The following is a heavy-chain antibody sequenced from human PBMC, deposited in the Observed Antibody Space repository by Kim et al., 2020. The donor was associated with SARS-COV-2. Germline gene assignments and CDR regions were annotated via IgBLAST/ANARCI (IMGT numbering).Heavy chain of an antibody. J-gene: IGHJ2*01. CDR2: ISSSGGNT. Sequence: GGSLRLSCAASGFSLSSNGMRWVRQAPGKGLEWVSSISSSGGNTYYADSVKGRFIISRDNSKNTLYLQMNSLRAEDTAVYYCAKGGAAPLWGRGTLVTVSS. D-gene: IGHD6-6*01. V-gene: IGHV3-23*01. CDR3: AKGGAAPL. CDR1: GFSLSSNG.